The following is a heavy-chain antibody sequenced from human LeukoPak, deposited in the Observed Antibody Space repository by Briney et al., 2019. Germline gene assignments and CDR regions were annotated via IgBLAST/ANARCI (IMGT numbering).Heavy chain of an antibody. J-gene: IGHJ4*02. D-gene: IGHD3-22*01. CDR2: IYYSGST. CDR3: ARDPLDYDSSGHYFDY. CDR1: GGSISSGDYY. Sequence: SETLSLTCTVSGGSISSGDYYWSWIRQPPGKGLEWIGYIYYSGSTYYNPSLKSRVTISVDTSKNQFSLKLSSVTAADTAVYYCARDPLDYDSSGHYFDYWGQGTLVTVSS. V-gene: IGHV4-30-4*08.